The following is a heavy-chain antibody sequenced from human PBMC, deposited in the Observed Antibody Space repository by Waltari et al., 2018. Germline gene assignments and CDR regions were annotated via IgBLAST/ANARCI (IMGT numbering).Heavy chain of an antibody. V-gene: IGHV3-30*01. J-gene: IGHJ4*02. Sequence: QVQLVESGGGVVQPGRSLRLSCAASGFTFSSYAMHWVRQAPGKWLEWVAVISNDESNKYYAESVKGRFTISRDNSKNTLYLQMNSLRAEDTAVYYCALTLVRGVIMYKFDYWGQGTLVTVSS. CDR1: GFTFSSYA. D-gene: IGHD3-10*01. CDR3: ALTLVRGVIMYKFDY. CDR2: ISNDESNK.